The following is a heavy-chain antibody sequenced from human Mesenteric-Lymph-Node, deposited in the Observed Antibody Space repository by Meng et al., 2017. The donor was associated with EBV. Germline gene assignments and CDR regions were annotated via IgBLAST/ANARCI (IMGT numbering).Heavy chain of an antibody. CDR3: ASHATYSATDYLFLQH. D-gene: IGHD2-15*01. V-gene: IGHV4-4*02. CDR2: IFHTGGT. Sequence: VALLESGAGLVKPSGTLAPASSVSGGAISSNYGWTWVRQPPGKGLEWMGEIFHTGGTNYYPHLKKRSAMSVDKSKTLFSLTLNSVLAADTAVDYCASHATYSATDYLFLQHWGQGTLVTVSS. CDR1: GGAISSNYG. J-gene: IGHJ1*01.